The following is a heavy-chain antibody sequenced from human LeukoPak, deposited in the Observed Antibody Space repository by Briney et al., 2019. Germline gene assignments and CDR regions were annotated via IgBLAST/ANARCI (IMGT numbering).Heavy chain of an antibody. CDR2: ISGSGGGT. V-gene: IGHV3-23*01. D-gene: IGHD6-6*01. J-gene: IGHJ4*02. Sequence: PGGSLRLSCAASGFTFSSYAMSWVRQAPGKGLEWVSAISGSGGGTYYADSVKGRFTISKDNSKNTLYLQMNSLRAEDTAVYYCAKDLGSSSSVAFDYWGQGTLVTVSS. CDR3: AKDLGSSSSVAFDY. CDR1: GFTFSSYA.